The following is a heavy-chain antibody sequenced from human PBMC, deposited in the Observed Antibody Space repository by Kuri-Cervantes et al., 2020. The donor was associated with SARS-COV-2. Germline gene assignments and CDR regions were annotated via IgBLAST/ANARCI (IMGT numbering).Heavy chain of an antibody. V-gene: IGHV4-4*09. CDR2: IYTSGST. CDR1: GGSISSYY. CDR3: ARAEGAMLPGSLRFLEWLDPYYFDY. J-gene: IGHJ4*02. Sequence: SETLSLTCTVSGGSISSYYWSWIRQPAGKGLEWIGYIYTSGSTNYNPSLKSRVTISVDTSKNQFSLKLSSVTAADTAVYYCARAEGAMLPGSLRFLEWLDPYYFDYWGQGTLVTVSS. D-gene: IGHD3-3*01.